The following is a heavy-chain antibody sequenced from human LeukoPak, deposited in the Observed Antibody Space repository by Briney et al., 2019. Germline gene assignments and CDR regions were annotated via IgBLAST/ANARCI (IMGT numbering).Heavy chain of an antibody. J-gene: IGHJ4*02. V-gene: IGHV3-23*01. D-gene: IGHD6-13*01. Sequence: GGSLRLSCAASGFTFSSYVMSWVRQAPGKGLEWVSCISGRGDSTFYADPVKGRFTISRDISSNIVYLQMDSLRVDDTAVYYCARHIDSSHDPFDYWGQGTLVTVSS. CDR2: ISGRGDST. CDR3: ARHIDSSHDPFDY. CDR1: GFTFSSYV.